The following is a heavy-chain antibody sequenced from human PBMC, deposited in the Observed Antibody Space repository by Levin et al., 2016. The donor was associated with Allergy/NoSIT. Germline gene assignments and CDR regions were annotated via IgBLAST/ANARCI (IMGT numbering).Heavy chain of an antibody. CDR1: GGSITSSNW. J-gene: IGHJ6*03. V-gene: IGHV4-4*02. CDR3: VKKEDSAYYYMDV. Sequence: SETLSLTCAVSGGSITSSNWWTWVRQTPGKGLEWIGEVYHSGSTNYNPSLKSRVTMSVDKSQDQFSLIMTSVTAADTAVYFCVKKEDSAYYYMDVWGKGTTVTVSS. CDR2: VYHSGST.